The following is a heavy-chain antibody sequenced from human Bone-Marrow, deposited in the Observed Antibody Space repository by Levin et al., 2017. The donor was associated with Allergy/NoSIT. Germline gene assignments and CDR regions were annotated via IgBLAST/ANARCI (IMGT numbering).Heavy chain of an antibody. J-gene: IGHJ3*02. D-gene: IGHD3-22*01. CDR1: GFSLSPHGVG. CDR3: ARTTEDYYDRNIDAFDI. CDR2: IYWNDDE. Sequence: SGPTLVKPTQTLTLTCTFSGFSLSPHGVGVGWIRQPPGKALEWLALIYWNDDERYSPSLKSRLTITKDTSKNQVVLTMTNMDPVDTATYYCARTTEDYYDRNIDAFDIWGQGTMVTVS. V-gene: IGHV2-5*01.